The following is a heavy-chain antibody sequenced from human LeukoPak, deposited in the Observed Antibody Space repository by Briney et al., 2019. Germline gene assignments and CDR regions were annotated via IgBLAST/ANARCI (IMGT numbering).Heavy chain of an antibody. Sequence: GGSLRLSCAASGFTFSSYGMHWVRQAPGKGLEWVAVIWYDGSNKYYADSVKGRFTTSRDNSKNTLYLQMNSLRAEDTAVYYCARDLPDYYDSSGPMGYWGQGTLVTVSS. J-gene: IGHJ4*02. D-gene: IGHD3-22*01. CDR1: GFTFSSYG. V-gene: IGHV3-33*01. CDR2: IWYDGSNK. CDR3: ARDLPDYYDSSGPMGY.